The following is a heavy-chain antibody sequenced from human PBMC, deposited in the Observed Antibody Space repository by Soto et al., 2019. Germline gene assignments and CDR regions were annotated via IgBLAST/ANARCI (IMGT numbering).Heavy chain of an antibody. V-gene: IGHV4-34*01. D-gene: IGHD5-18*01. CDR3: ASALPSYGYDY. CDR2: INHSGST. Sequence: SETLSLTCAVYGGSFSGYYWSWIRQPPGKGLEWIGEINHSGSTNYNPSLKSRVTISVDTSKNQFSLKLSSVTAADTAVYYCASALPSYGYDYWGQGTLVTVSS. J-gene: IGHJ4*02. CDR1: GGSFSGYY.